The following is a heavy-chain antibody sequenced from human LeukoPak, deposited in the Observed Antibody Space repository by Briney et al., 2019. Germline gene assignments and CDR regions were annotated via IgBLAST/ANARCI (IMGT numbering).Heavy chain of an antibody. CDR3: ARAGSEDCGGDCYSALDY. Sequence: AASVKVSCKVSGYTLTELSIHWVRQAPGKGLEWMGGFDPEDGETIYAQKFQGRVTMTTDTSTSTAYMELRSLRSDDTAVYYCARAGSEDCGGDCYSALDYWGQGTLVTVSS. V-gene: IGHV1-24*01. CDR1: GYTLTELS. J-gene: IGHJ4*02. D-gene: IGHD2-21*02. CDR2: FDPEDGET.